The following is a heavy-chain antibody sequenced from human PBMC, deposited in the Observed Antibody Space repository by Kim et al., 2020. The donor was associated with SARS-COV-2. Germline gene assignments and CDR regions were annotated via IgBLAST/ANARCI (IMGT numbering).Heavy chain of an antibody. J-gene: IGHJ5*02. CDR3: ARGWDPMVRGVIGYNWFDP. Sequence: SETLSLTCTVSGGSISSGGYYWSWIRQHPGKGLEWIGYIYYSGSTYYNPSLKSRVTISVDTSKNQFSLKLSSVTAADTAVYYCARGWDPMVRGVIGYNWFDPWGQGTLVTVSS. CDR2: IYYSGST. CDR1: GGSISSGGYY. D-gene: IGHD3-10*01. V-gene: IGHV4-31*03.